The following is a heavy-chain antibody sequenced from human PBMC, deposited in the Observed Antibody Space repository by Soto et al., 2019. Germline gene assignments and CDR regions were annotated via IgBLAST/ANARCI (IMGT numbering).Heavy chain of an antibody. J-gene: IGHJ5*02. V-gene: IGHV3-23*01. CDR2: ISGSGGST. Sequence: GGSLRLSCAASGFTFSSYAMSWVRQAPGKGLEWVSAISGSGGSTYYAGSVKGRFTISRDNSKNTLYLQMNSLRAEDTAVYYCAKGGAQLLHYNWFDPWGQGTLVTVSS. CDR1: GFTFSSYA. D-gene: IGHD2-2*01. CDR3: AKGGAQLLHYNWFDP.